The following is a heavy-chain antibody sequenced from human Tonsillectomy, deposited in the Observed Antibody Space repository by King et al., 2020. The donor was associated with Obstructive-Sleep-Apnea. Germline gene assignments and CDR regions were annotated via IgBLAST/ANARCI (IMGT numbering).Heavy chain of an antibody. CDR3: ARGDYGDLPFEY. CDR1: GFTFDDYA. CDR2: SGWSSGSV. D-gene: IGHD4-17*01. J-gene: IGHJ4*02. V-gene: IGHV3-9*01. Sequence: EVQLVESGGGLVQPGRSLRLSCVASGFTFDDYAIHWVRQAPGKGLEWVSSSGWSSGSVGYADSVKGRFTISRDNAKNSLYLQMNSLRAGDTAFYYCARGDYGDLPFEYWGQGTLVTVSS.